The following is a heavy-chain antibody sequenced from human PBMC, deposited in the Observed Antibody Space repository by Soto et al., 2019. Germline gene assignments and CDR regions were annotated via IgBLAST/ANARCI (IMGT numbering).Heavy chain of an antibody. CDR2: IDWDDDK. CDR3: ARTIAAAGGYGMDV. V-gene: IGHV2-70*04. D-gene: IGHD6-13*01. Sequence: SGPTLVNPTQTLTLTCTFSGFSLSTSGMRVSWIRQPPGKALEWLARIDWDDDKFYSTSLKTRLTISKDTSKNQVVLTMTNMDPVDTATYYCARTIAAAGGYGMDVWGQGTTVTV. CDR1: GFSLSTSGMR. J-gene: IGHJ6*02.